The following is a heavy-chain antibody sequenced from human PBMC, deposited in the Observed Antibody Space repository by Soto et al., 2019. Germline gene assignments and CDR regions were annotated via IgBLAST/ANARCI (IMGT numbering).Heavy chain of an antibody. CDR3: ARGHFDQDYYYYYGMDV. D-gene: IGHD3-9*01. V-gene: IGHV4-30-4*01. Sequence: SETLSLTCTVSGGSISSGDYYWSWIRQPPGKGLEWIGYIYYSGSTYYNPSLKSRVTISVDTSKNQFSLKLSSVTAADTAVYYCARGHFDQDYYYYYGMDVWGQGTTVTVSS. J-gene: IGHJ6*02. CDR1: GGSISSGDYY. CDR2: IYYSGST.